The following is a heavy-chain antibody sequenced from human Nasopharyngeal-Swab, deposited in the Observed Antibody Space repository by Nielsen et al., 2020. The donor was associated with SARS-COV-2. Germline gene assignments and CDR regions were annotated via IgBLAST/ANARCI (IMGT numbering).Heavy chain of an antibody. J-gene: IGHJ6*02. D-gene: IGHD5-18*01. CDR3: ARALTVDTAMVIYYYYYYGMDV. Sequence: WVRQAPGQGLEWMGWMNPNSGNTGYAQKFQGRVTMTRNTSISTAYMELNSLRSEDTAVYYCARALTVDTAMVIYYYYYYGMDVWGQGTTVTVSS. CDR2: MNPNSGNT. V-gene: IGHV1-8*01.